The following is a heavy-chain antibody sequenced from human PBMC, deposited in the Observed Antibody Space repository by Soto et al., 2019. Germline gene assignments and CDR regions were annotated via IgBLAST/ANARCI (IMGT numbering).Heavy chain of an antibody. J-gene: IGHJ4*02. CDR3: ARNVPVTNLGY. CDR2: IYSGGNK. CDR1: GVTVSNNY. D-gene: IGHD4-17*01. V-gene: IGHV3-66*01. Sequence: EVQLVESGGGLVQPGGSLRLSCAASGVTVSNNYMSWVRQAPGKGLEWVSLIYSGGNKHYADSVKGRFTISRDNSKNTLYRQMNSLRAEDSAVYYWARNVPVTNLGYWGQGTLVTVSS.